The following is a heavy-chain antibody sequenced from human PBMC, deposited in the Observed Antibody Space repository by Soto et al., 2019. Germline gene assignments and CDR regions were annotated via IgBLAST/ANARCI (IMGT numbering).Heavy chain of an antibody. J-gene: IGHJ4*02. Sequence: PXATLSLTCTVSGGSISSGGYYGSWIRQHPGKGLEWIGYIYYSGSTYYNPSLKSRVTISVDTSKNQFSLKLSSVTAADTAVYYCARVDVEAAAGKCLDYWGQGTLVTVSS. CDR3: ARVDVEAAAGKCLDY. CDR2: IYYSGST. D-gene: IGHD6-13*01. V-gene: IGHV4-31*03. CDR1: GGSISSGGYY.